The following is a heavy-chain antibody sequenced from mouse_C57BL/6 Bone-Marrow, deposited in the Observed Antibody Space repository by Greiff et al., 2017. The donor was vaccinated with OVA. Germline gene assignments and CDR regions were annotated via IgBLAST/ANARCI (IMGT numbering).Heavy chain of an antibody. J-gene: IGHJ2*01. Sequence: DVMLVESGGGLVKPGGSLKLSCAASGFTFSSYAMSWVRQTPEKRLEWVATISDGGSYTYYPDNVKGRFTISRDNAKNNLYLQMSHLKSEDTAMYYCARDDYDGYYFDYWGQGTTLTVSS. CDR3: ARDDYDGYYFDY. D-gene: IGHD2-4*01. V-gene: IGHV5-4*01. CDR1: GFTFSSYA. CDR2: ISDGGSYT.